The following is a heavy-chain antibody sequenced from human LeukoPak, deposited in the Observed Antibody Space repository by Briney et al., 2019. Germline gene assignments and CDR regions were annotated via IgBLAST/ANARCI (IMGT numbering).Heavy chain of an antibody. J-gene: IGHJ4*02. CDR2: ISSSSSYI. D-gene: IGHD1-26*01. CDR3: ARGYSGSYYFDY. Sequence: GGSLRLSCAASGFTVSSNYMSWVRQAPGKGLEWVSSISSSSSYIYYADSVKGRFTISRDNAKNSLYLQMNSLRAEDTAVYYCARGYSGSYYFDYWGQGTLVTVSS. V-gene: IGHV3-21*01. CDR1: GFTVSSNY.